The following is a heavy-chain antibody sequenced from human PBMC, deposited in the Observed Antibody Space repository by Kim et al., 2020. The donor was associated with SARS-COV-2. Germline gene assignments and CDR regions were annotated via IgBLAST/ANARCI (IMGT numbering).Heavy chain of an antibody. CDR2: T. D-gene: IGHD2-21*01. Sequence: TAYPASVKGRFTISRDDSKNRAYLQMNGLKTEDTAVYYCSKSYCGGECYPHWGQGTLVTVSS. J-gene: IGHJ4*02. V-gene: IGHV3-73*01. CDR3: SKSYCGGECYPH.